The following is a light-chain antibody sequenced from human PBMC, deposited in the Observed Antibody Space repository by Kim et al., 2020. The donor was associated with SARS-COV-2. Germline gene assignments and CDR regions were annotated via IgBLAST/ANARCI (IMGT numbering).Light chain of an antibody. Sequence: EIVMTQSPATLSVSPGARATLSCRASQSVSSNLAWYQQKPGQAPRLLIYGASTRATGIPGRFSGSGSGTEFTLTISSLQSEDFAVYYCQQYSHWPRTFGGGTKVDIK. V-gene: IGKV3-15*01. J-gene: IGKJ4*01. CDR2: GAS. CDR3: QQYSHWPRT. CDR1: QSVSSN.